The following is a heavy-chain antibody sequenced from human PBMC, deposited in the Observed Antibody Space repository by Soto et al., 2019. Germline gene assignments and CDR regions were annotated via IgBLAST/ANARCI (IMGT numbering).Heavy chain of an antibody. CDR2: ISYDGSNK. CDR1: GFTFSSYA. CDR3: ARASNGWYYDY. Sequence: QVQLVESGGGVVQPGRSLRLSCAASGFTFSSYAMHWVRQAPGKGLEWGAVISYDGSNKYYAASVKGRFTISRDNSKNTLYLQMNSLRAEDTAVYYCARASNGWYYDYWGQGTLVTVSS. J-gene: IGHJ4*02. D-gene: IGHD6-19*01. V-gene: IGHV3-30-3*01.